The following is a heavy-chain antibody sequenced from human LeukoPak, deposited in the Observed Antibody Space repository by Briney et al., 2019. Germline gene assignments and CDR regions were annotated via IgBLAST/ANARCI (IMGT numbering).Heavy chain of an antibody. CDR3: ARTRGGYSYGYPGYFQH. J-gene: IGHJ1*01. V-gene: IGHV1-2*02. CDR1: GYTFTGYY. D-gene: IGHD5-18*01. CDR2: INPNSGGT. Sequence: GASVKVSCKASGYTFTGYYMHWVRQAPGQGLEWMGWINPNSGGTNYAQKFQGRVTMTRDTSITTAYMGLSRLTSDDTAVYYCARTRGGYSYGYPGYFQHWGQGTLVTVSS.